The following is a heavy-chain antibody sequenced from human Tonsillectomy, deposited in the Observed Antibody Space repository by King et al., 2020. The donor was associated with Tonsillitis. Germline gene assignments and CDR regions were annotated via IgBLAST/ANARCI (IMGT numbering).Heavy chain of an antibody. V-gene: IGHV5-51*01. CDR3: ARCDSTGAGAFDI. CDR2: IYPGDSET. J-gene: IGHJ3*02. CDR1: GYSFTRYW. D-gene: IGHD2/OR15-2a*01. Sequence: ETQLVQSGAEVKKPGESLKISCKGSGYSFTRYWIVWVRQMPGKGLEWMGIIYPGDSETRYSPSFQGQVTISADKSISTAFLQWSRLKASDSAIYYCARCDSTGAGAFDIWGQGTMVTVSS.